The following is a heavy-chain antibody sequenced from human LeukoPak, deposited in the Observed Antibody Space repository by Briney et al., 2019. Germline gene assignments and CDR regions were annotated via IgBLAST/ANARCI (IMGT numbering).Heavy chain of an antibody. D-gene: IGHD6-13*01. CDR1: GFTFSDYY. Sequence: GGSLRLSCAASGFTFSDYYMSWIRQAPGKGLEWVSYISSGSTIYYADSVKGRFTISRDNAKNSLYLQMNSLRAEDTAVYYCASVIAAAGTMPWGQGTLVTVSS. CDR2: ISSGSTI. V-gene: IGHV3-11*01. CDR3: ASVIAAAGTMP. J-gene: IGHJ5*02.